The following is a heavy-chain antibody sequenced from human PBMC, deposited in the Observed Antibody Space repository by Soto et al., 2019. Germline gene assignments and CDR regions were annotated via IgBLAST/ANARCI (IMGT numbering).Heavy chain of an antibody. D-gene: IGHD3-10*01. CDR2: INHSGST. CDR3: ARGLPGGSGVRGAISYMGYYGMDV. V-gene: IGHV4-34*01. CDR1: GGSFSGYY. J-gene: IGHJ6*02. Sequence: SETLSLTCAVYGGSFSGYYWSWIRQPPGKGLEWIGEINHSGSTNYNPSLKSRVTISVDTSKNQFSLKLSSVTAADTAVYYCARGLPGGSGVRGAISYMGYYGMDVWGQGTTVTVPS.